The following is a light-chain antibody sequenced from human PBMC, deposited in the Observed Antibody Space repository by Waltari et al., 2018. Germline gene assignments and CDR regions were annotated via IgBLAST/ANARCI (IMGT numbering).Light chain of an antibody. J-gene: IGKJ3*01. CDR2: DAS. CDR1: QSVSTS. CDR3: HQETNWSLT. Sequence: ELVMTQSRATLSLSPGDRATLSCWASQSVSTSLAWYQQKPGQPPRLLIHDASTRATGIPERFSGRGSGTDFTLIISTLEPEDVGVYFCHQETNWSLTFGPGTRLDIK. V-gene: IGKV3D-15*01.